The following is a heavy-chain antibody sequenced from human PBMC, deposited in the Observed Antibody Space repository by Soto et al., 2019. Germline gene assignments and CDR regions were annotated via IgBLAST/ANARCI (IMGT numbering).Heavy chain of an antibody. CDR1: GGTCSSYA. CDR3: ARSGGGIASRNGFDY. CDR2: IIPIFGTA. J-gene: IGHJ4*02. V-gene: IGHV1-69*01. Sequence: QVQLVHSGAEVKKPGSSVKVSCKASGGTCSSYAISWVRQAPGQGLEWMGGIIPIFGTANYAQKFQGRFTITADESTSTAYMELSSLSSEDTAVYYCARSGGGIASRNGFDYWGQGTMVTVSS. D-gene: IGHD3-3*02.